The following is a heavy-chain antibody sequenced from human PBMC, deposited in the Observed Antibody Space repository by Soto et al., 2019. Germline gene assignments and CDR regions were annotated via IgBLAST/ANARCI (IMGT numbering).Heavy chain of an antibody. V-gene: IGHV2-5*02. CDR2: IYWDGDR. CDR1: GFSLTISGEG. CDR3: AHPKISCFDS. Sequence: QITLKESGPTLVKPTQTLTLTCTFSGFSLTISGEGVAWIRQPPGKALEWLALIYWDGDRRYSPSLKTRLTITEVSSKSRVVLTMTNMDPLDTATYYCAHPKISCFDSWGQGSLVTVAS. J-gene: IGHJ4*02.